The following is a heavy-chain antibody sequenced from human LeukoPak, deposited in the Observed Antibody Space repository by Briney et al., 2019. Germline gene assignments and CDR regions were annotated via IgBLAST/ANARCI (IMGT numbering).Heavy chain of an antibody. V-gene: IGHV4-39*01. CDR3: ARRRGYYYGSGSLGWFDP. CDR2: IYYRGST. CDR1: GGSFSGYY. Sequence: SETLSLTCAVYGGSFSGYYWGWIRQPPGKGLEWIGSIYYRGSTYYNPSLKSRVTISVDTSKHQFSLKLTSVTAADTAVYYCARRRGYYYGSGSLGWFDPWGQGTLVTVSS. J-gene: IGHJ5*02. D-gene: IGHD3-10*01.